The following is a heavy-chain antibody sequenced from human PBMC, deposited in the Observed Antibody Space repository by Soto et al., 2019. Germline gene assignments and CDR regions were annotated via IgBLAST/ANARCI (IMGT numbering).Heavy chain of an antibody. J-gene: IGHJ6*02. V-gene: IGHV4-30-2*01. CDR2: IYHSGST. CDR3: ARDRAYYGSGSPPGGYYGMDV. D-gene: IGHD3-10*01. Sequence: SETLSLTCAVSGGSISSGGYSWSWIRQPPGKGLEWIGYIYHSGSTYYNPSLKSRVTISVDRSKNQFSLKLSSVTAADTAVYYCARDRAYYGSGSPPGGYYGMDVWGQGTTVTVSS. CDR1: GGSISSGGYS.